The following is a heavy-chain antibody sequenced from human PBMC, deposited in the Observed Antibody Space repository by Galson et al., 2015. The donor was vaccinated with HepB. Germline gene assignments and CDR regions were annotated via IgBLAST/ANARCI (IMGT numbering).Heavy chain of an antibody. V-gene: IGHV5-51*01. J-gene: IGHJ3*02. Sequence: QSGAEVKKPGESLKISCKGSGYSFTSYWIGWVRQMPGKGLEWMGIIYPGDSDTRYSPSFQGQVTISADKSISTAYLQWSSLKASDTAMYYCARHVFPLERYFDWLYAFDIWGQGTMVTVSS. CDR2: IYPGDSDT. CDR1: GYSFTSYW. CDR3: ARHVFPLERYFDWLYAFDI. D-gene: IGHD3-9*01.